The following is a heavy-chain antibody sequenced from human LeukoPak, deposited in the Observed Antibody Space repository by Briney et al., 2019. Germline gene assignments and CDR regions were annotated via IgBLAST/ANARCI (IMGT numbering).Heavy chain of an antibody. J-gene: IGHJ4*02. V-gene: IGHV3-30*02. Sequence: PGGSLRLSCATSGFTFSNYAMHWVRQAPGKGLEWVTSIRNDGSDKYYGDSVKGRFTISRDNAKNTLYLQMNSLRAEDTAVYYCAAGYSSSWVFDYWGQGTLVTVSS. CDR1: GFTFSNYA. CDR3: AAGYSSSWVFDY. CDR2: IRNDGSDK. D-gene: IGHD6-13*01.